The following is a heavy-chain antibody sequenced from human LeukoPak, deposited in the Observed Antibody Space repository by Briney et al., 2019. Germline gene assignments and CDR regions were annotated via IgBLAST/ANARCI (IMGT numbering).Heavy chain of an antibody. V-gene: IGHV3-23*01. CDR3: AKSGTIFGVVIIPGKPGSKHLNWFDP. D-gene: IGHD3-3*01. Sequence: GGSLRLSCAASGFTFSSYAMSWVRLAPGKGMEWVSAISGSGTSTYYADSVKGRFTISRDNSRNTLYLQMNSLRAEDTAVYYCAKSGTIFGVVIIPGKPGSKHLNWFDPWGQGTPVTVSS. CDR2: ISGSGTST. J-gene: IGHJ5*02. CDR1: GFTFSSYA.